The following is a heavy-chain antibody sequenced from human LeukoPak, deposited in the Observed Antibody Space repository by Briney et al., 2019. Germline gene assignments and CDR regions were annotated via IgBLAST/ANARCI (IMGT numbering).Heavy chain of an antibody. CDR2: INHSRST. CDR1: GGSFSGYY. J-gene: IGHJ1*01. D-gene: IGHD6-13*01. CDR3: ARGSNLRNLWQQLVRQEYFQH. Sequence: SETLSLTCAVYGGSFSGYYWSWIRQPPGKGLEWIGEINHSRSTNYNPSLKSRVTISVDTSKNQFSLKLSSVTAADTAVYYCARGSNLRNLWQQLVRQEYFQHWGQGTLVTVSS. V-gene: IGHV4-34*01.